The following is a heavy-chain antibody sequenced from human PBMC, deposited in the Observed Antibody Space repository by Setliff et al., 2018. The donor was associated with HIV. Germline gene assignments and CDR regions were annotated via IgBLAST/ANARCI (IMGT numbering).Heavy chain of an antibody. CDR2: IYTSGST. CDR3: ATTGGSYASSFDY. V-gene: IGHV4-4*09. CDR1: GGSISSYY. D-gene: IGHD1-26*01. J-gene: IGHJ4*02. Sequence: SETLSLTCTVSGGSISSYYWSWIRQPPGKGLEWIGYIYTSGSTNYNPSLKSRVTISVDTSKNQFSLKLSSVTAADTAVYYCATTGGSYASSFDYWGQGTLVTVS.